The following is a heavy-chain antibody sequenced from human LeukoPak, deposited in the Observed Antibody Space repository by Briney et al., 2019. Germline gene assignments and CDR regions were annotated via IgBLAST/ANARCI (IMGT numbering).Heavy chain of an antibody. V-gene: IGHV3-23*01. D-gene: IGHD3-3*01. J-gene: IGHJ6*03. CDR2: ISCSGGST. CDR3: AKVSRWNYGDFWSEIYMDV. Sequence: PGGSLRLSCAASGFTFSSYAMSWVRQAPGKGLEWVSAISCSGGSTYYADSVKGRFTISRDNSKNTLYLQMNSLRAEDTAVYYCAKVSRWNYGDFWSEIYMDVWGKGTTVTVSS. CDR1: GFTFSSYA.